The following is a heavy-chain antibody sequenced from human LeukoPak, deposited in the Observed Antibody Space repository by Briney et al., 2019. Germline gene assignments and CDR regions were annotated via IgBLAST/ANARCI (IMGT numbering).Heavy chain of an antibody. CDR3: FDY. Sequence: PSETLSLTCTVSDYSISSGYGYYWGWIRQPPGKGLEWIGNIYHSGITYYNHFNSSLKSRVTISIDTSKNQFSLRLTSFRATLVSTRYYFDYWGQGTLVTVSS. V-gene: IGHV4-38-2*02. J-gene: IGHJ4*02. CDR2: IYHSGIT. CDR1: DYSISSGYGYY. D-gene: IGHD5/OR15-5a*01.